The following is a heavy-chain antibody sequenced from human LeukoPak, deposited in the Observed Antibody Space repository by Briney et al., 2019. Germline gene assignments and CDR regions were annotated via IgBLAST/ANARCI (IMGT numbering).Heavy chain of an antibody. CDR1: GFTFSSCW. Sequence: GGSLRLSCAGSGFTFSSCWMNWVRQAPGKGLEWVANIQGDGTERYYVDSVKGRFTISRDNAKNSLFLQMNSLRAEDTAVYYCAKSNWFDPWGQGTLVTVSS. CDR3: AKSNWFDP. J-gene: IGHJ5*02. V-gene: IGHV3-7*01. CDR2: IQGDGTER.